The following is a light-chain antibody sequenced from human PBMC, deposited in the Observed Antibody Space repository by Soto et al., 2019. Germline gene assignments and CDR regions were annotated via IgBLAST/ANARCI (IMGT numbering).Light chain of an antibody. Sequence: EIVLTQSPGTLSLSPGEQATLSCRASQSVSSTYLAWYQQKRGQAPRLLIYGASSRAAGIPDRFSGSGSATDFTLTISSLEPEDSAVYYCQEYGSSRTFGQGTKVDIK. CDR3: QEYGSSRT. J-gene: IGKJ1*01. CDR2: GAS. CDR1: QSVSSTY. V-gene: IGKV3-20*01.